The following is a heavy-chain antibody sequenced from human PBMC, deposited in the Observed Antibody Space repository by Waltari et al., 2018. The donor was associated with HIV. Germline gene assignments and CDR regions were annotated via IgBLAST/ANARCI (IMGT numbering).Heavy chain of an antibody. CDR2: LSHILGTV. V-gene: IGHV1-69*01. CDR3: ARDKYYDFWSGSHYFDF. D-gene: IGHD3-3*01. J-gene: IGHJ4*02. CDR1: GGTFSSFV. Sequence: QVPLVQSGAEVKKPGSSVKVSCKASGGTFSSFVINWVRQAPGQGLEWVGGLSHILGTVNYAQKFQGRVTITADESTRTAYMELSSLRSDDTAVYYCARDKYYDFWSGSHYFDFWGQGTLVTVSS.